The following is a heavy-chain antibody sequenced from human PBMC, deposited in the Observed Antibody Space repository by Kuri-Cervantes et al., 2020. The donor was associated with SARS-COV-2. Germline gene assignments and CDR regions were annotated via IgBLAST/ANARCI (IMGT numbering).Heavy chain of an antibody. Sequence: GGSLRLSCAASGFTFSNAWMSWVRQAPGKGLEWVGRIKSKTDGGTTDYAAPVKGRFTISRDDSKNTLYLQMNSLRAEDTAVYYCASGEIAASGTIYYFDYWGQGTLVTVSS. CDR1: GFTFSNAW. V-gene: IGHV3-15*01. CDR3: ASGEIAASGTIYYFDY. J-gene: IGHJ4*02. CDR2: IKSKTDGGTT. D-gene: IGHD1-7*01.